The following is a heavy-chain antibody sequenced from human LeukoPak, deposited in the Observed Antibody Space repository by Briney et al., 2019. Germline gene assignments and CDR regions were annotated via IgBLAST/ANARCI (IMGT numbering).Heavy chain of an antibody. CDR3: TREGYCSGGSCYSDAFDI. D-gene: IGHD2-15*01. Sequence: GGSLRLSCTASGFTFGDYVMSWFRQAPGKGLEWVGFIRSKAYGGTTEYAASVKGRFTISRDDSKSIAYLQMNSLKTEDTAVYYCTREGYCSGGSCYSDAFDIWGQGTMVTVSS. CDR2: IRSKAYGGTT. V-gene: IGHV3-49*03. CDR1: GFTFGDYV. J-gene: IGHJ3*02.